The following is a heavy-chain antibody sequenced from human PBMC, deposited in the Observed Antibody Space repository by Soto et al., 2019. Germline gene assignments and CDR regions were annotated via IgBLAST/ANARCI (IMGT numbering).Heavy chain of an antibody. CDR3: ARVVVVVAGSYLDY. Sequence: SETLSLTCTVSGGSISSYYWSWIRQPPGKGLEWIGYIYYSGSTNYNPSLKSRVTISVDTSKNQFSLKLSSVTAADTAVYYCARVVVVVAGSYLDYRGQGTLVTVSS. D-gene: IGHD2-15*01. J-gene: IGHJ4*02. CDR2: IYYSGST. CDR1: GGSISSYY. V-gene: IGHV4-59*01.